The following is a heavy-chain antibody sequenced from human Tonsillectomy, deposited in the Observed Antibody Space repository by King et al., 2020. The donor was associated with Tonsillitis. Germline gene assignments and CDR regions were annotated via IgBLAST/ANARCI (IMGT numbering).Heavy chain of an antibody. Sequence: VQLQESGPGLVKPSETLSLTCSVSGYSISNDYYWGWIRQPPGKGLEWIGSIYYRGSTYYNPSLKSRVTISVDTSKNQFSLKLTSVTAADTAVYYCARASGDSSGYPLLFLVLWGRGTLVTVSS. CDR3: ARASGDSSGYPLLFLVL. CDR1: GYSISNDYY. D-gene: IGHD3-22*01. CDR2: IYYRGST. J-gene: IGHJ2*01. V-gene: IGHV4-38-2*02.